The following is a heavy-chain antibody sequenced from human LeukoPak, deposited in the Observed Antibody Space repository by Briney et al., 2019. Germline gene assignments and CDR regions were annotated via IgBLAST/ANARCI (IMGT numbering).Heavy chain of an antibody. CDR2: ISGSGGST. J-gene: IGHJ4*02. CDR3: ASLDCSGGSCYPDY. CDR1: GFIFGDYA. D-gene: IGHD2-15*01. V-gene: IGHV3-23*01. Sequence: PGGSLRLSCIVSGFIFGDYAMTWVRQAPGKGLEWVSAISGSGGSTYYADSVKGRFTISRDNSKNTLYLQMNSLRAEDTAVYYCASLDCSGGSCYPDYWGQGTLVTVSS.